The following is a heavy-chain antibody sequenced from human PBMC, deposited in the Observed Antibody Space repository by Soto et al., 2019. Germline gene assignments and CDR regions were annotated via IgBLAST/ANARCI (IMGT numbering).Heavy chain of an antibody. J-gene: IGHJ4*02. V-gene: IGHV4-34*01. D-gene: IGHD3-22*01. CDR2: INHGGST. CDR3: ARTGGVVVITNYFDY. CDR1: GGSFSGYY. Sequence: TSETLSLTCAVYGGSFSGYYWSWIRQPPGKGLEWIGEINHGGSTNYNPSLKSRVTISVDTSKNQFSLKLSSVTAADTAVYYCARTGGVVVITNYFDYWGQGTLVTVSS.